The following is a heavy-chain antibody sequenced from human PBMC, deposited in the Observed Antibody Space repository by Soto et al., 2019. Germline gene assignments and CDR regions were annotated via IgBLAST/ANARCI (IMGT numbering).Heavy chain of an antibody. CDR1: GFSLTTRGVG. CDR3: AHIPNYYQYDWFAP. CDR2: IYWDDDK. Sequence: QITLKESGPTLVKPTQTLTLTCTFSGFSLTTRGVGVGWIRQPPGKALECLALIYWDDDKRYSPSLQSRLSITKDTSKNQVVLTMTNVDPVDTATYYCAHIPNYYQYDWFAPWGQVTLVSVSS. D-gene: IGHD3-16*01. V-gene: IGHV2-5*02. J-gene: IGHJ5*02.